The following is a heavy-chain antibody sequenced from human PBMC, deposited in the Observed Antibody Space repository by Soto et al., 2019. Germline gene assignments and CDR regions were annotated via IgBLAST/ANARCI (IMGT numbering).Heavy chain of an antibody. CDR3: VQSRCGGDCLQSYSSHSYYGLDV. CDR2: IYWDDDK. D-gene: IGHD2-21*02. CDR1: GLSLSTTGVG. Sequence: QITLKESGPTLVKPTQTLTLTCTFSGLSLSTTGVGVGWIRQPPGKALEWLALIYWDDDKRYSPSLKSRLTTSTDXSXNXXVLTMTNMDPVDTATYYCVQSRCGGDCLQSYSSHSYYGLDVWGQGTTVTVSS. V-gene: IGHV2-5*02. J-gene: IGHJ6*02.